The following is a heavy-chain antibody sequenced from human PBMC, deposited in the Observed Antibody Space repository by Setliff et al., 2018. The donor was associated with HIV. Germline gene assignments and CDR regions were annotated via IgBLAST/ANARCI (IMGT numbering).Heavy chain of an antibody. J-gene: IGHJ4*02. CDR2: INQDGSAK. V-gene: IGHV3-7*01. D-gene: IGHD1-1*01. CDR1: GFTFSDYW. Sequence: PGGSLRLSCAASGFTFSDYWMTWFRQAPGKGLEWAANINQDGSAKYYVDSVKGRFTISRDNAQNSLYLQMNSLRAEDTGVYYCASARIPTGGTSTSFDYCGQGTLVTVSS. CDR3: ASARIPTGGTSTSFDY.